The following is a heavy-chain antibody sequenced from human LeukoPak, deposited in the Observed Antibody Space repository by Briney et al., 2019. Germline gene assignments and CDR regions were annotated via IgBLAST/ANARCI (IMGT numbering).Heavy chain of an antibody. D-gene: IGHD4-17*01. J-gene: IGHJ4*02. CDR3: ARRAGEYSHPYDY. CDR2: IYSGGNT. CDR1: GFTVSSNS. Sequence: GGSLRLSCTVSGFTVSSNSMSWVRQAPGKGLEWVLFIYSGGNTLYSDSVKGRFTISRDNSKNTLYLQMNSLRAEDTAVYYCARRAGEYSHPYDYWGQGTLVTVSS. V-gene: IGHV3-53*01.